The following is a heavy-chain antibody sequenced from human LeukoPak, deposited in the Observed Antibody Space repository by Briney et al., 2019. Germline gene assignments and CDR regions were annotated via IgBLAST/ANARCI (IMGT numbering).Heavy chain of an antibody. V-gene: IGHV3-9*03. CDR1: GFTFHDYA. CDR2: ISWNSGII. J-gene: IGHJ4*02. D-gene: IGHD2-2*01. Sequence: GRSLRLSCAASGFTFHDYAMHWVRQAPGKGLEWVSGISWNSGIIGYADSVKGRFTISRDNAKNSLHLQMNSLRAEDMALYYCAKSGCSSTFCSRGQFDYWGQGTRVTVSS. CDR3: AKSGCSSTFCSRGQFDY.